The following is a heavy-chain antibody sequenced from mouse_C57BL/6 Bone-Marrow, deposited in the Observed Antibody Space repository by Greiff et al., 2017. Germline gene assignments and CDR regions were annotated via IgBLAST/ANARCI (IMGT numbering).Heavy chain of an antibody. CDR3: ARGHYYGSHDY. V-gene: IGHV5-4*01. J-gene: IGHJ2*01. D-gene: IGHD1-1*01. CDR1: GFTFSSYA. CDR2: ISDGGSYT. Sequence: EVQGVESGGGLVKPGGSLKLSCAASGFTFSSYAMSWVRQTPEKRLAWVATISDGGSYTYYPDNVKGRFTISRDNAKNNLYLQMSHLKSEDTAMYYCARGHYYGSHDYWGQGTTLTVSS.